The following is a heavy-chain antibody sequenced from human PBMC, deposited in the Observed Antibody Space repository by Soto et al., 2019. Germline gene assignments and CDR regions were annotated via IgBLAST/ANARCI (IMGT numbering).Heavy chain of an antibody. CDR2: INAGNGNT. CDR1: GYTFTSYA. CDR3: ARNPLGTTPSGMDV. Sequence: QVQLVQSGAEEKKPGASVKVSCKASGYTFTSYAMHWVRQAPGQRLEWMGWINAGNGNTKYSQKFQGRVTITRDTSASTAYMEMSSLRSEDTAVYYCARNPLGTTPSGMDVWGQGTTVTVSS. V-gene: IGHV1-3*05. J-gene: IGHJ6*02. D-gene: IGHD1-7*01.